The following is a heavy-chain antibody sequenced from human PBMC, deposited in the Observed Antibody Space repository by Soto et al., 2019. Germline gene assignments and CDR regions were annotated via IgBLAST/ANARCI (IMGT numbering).Heavy chain of an antibody. J-gene: IGHJ3*02. D-gene: IGHD3-10*01. CDR2: INAGNGNT. CDR3: AREGRASYDYGSGSTDDAFDI. CDR1: GYTFNSYA. Sequence: ASVKVSCKASGYTFNSYAMHWVCQAPGQRIKRMGWINAGNGNTKYSQKFQGRVTITRDTSASTAYMELSSLRSEDTAVYYCAREGRASYDYGSGSTDDAFDIWGQGTMVTVSS. V-gene: IGHV1-3*01.